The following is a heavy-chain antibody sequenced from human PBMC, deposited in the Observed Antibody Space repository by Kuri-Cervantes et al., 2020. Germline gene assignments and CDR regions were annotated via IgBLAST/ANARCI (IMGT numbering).Heavy chain of an antibody. CDR3: ARAYYDYVWGSYRSDRSGMDV. V-gene: IGHV3-7*01. J-gene: IGHJ6*02. CDR1: GFMFSSYW. D-gene: IGHD3-16*02. CDR2: IKPDGSEK. Sequence: GGSLRLSCIASGFMFSSYWMSWVRQAPGKGLECVANIKPDGSEKNYVDSVKGRFTISRDNGKNTLYLQMNSLRAEETAVYYCARAYYDYVWGSYRSDRSGMDVWGQGTTVTVSS.